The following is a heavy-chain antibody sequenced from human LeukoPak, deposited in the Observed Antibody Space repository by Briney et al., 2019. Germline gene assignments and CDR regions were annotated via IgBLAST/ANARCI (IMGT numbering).Heavy chain of an antibody. CDR1: GFTVSSNY. CDR3: ARARYSSSSSRWYYFDY. CDR2: IYSGGST. V-gene: IGHV3-66*01. D-gene: IGHD6-13*01. Sequence: GGSLRLSCAASGFTVSSNYMSWVRQAPGKGLEWVSVIYSGGSTYYADSVKGRLTISRDNSKNTLYLQTNSLRAEDTAVYYCARARYSSSSSRWYYFDYWGQGTLVTVSS. J-gene: IGHJ4*02.